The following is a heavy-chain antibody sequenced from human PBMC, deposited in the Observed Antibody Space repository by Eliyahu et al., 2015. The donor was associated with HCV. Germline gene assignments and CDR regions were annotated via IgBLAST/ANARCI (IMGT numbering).Heavy chain of an antibody. CDR1: GFTFSSYS. V-gene: IGHV3-48*02. J-gene: IGHJ4*02. CDR2: ISSSDSTV. D-gene: IGHD4-11*01. CDR3: ARDLGLPYYYFEY. Sequence: EVQLVESGGGLVQPGGSLRLSCAASGFTFSSYSMNWVRQAPGKGLEWVSYISSSDSTVFYADSVKGRFTISRDNAKDSLYLQMNSLRDEDTAVYYCARDLGLPYYYFEYWGQGTLVTVSS.